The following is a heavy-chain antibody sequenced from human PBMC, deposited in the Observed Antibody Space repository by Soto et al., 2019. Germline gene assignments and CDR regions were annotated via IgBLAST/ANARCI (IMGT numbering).Heavy chain of an antibody. CDR2: INHSEST. CDR3: ARGGRIAARWFDP. D-gene: IGHD6-6*01. J-gene: IGHJ5*02. Sequence: SETLSLTCAVYGGSFSGYYWSWIRQPPGKGLEWIGEINHSESTNYNPSLKSRVTISVDTSKNQFSLKLSSVTAADTAVYYCARGGRIAARWFDPWGQGTLVTVSS. V-gene: IGHV4-34*01. CDR1: GGSFSGYY.